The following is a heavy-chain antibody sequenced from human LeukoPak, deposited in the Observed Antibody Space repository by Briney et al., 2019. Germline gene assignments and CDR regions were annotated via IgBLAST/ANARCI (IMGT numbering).Heavy chain of an antibody. J-gene: IGHJ4*02. V-gene: IGHV1-2*06. CDR1: GYSFTGYY. CDR2: INPNSGGP. D-gene: IGHD5-18*01. CDR3: VRGYSYGFYFDY. Sequence: ASVKVSCKTSGYSFTGYYIHWVRQAPGQGLEWMGRINPNSGGPNYGQKFQGTVTMTRNTSISTAYLELSNLRSDDTAAYYCVRGYSYGFYFDYWGQGSLVTVSS.